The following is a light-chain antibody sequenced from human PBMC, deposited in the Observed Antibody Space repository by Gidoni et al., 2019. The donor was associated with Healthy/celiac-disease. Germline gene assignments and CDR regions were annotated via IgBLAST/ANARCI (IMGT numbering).Light chain of an antibody. CDR2: EFS. CDR3: SSYTSSSSLYV. V-gene: IGLV2-14*01. Sequence: QSALTQPASVSGSPGQSITISCTGTSSDVGGYNYVSWYQQHPGKAPNLMFYEFSNRPSGVSNRFSGSKSGNTAALTISRLQAEDEADYYCSSYTSSSSLYVFGTGTKVTVL. J-gene: IGLJ1*01. CDR1: SSDVGGYNY.